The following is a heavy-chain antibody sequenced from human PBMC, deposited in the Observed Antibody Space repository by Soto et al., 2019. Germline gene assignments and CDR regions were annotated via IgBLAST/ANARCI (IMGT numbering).Heavy chain of an antibody. Sequence: GGSLRLSCAASGFNFSSYAMNWVRQAAGKGLEWVSAIGGTGRDTYYADSAKGRFTISRDNSKNTLYLQMNSLRADDTAVYYCAKDFDWLYGTDAFDIWGQGTMVTVSS. D-gene: IGHD3-9*01. CDR1: GFNFSSYA. CDR3: AKDFDWLYGTDAFDI. J-gene: IGHJ3*02. V-gene: IGHV3-23*01. CDR2: IGGTGRDT.